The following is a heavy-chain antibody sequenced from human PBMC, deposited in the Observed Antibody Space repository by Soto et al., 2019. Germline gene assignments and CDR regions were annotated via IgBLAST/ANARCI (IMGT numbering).Heavy chain of an antibody. V-gene: IGHV3-30*18. CDR3: AKDEISKTIRGGAFNF. CDR1: GFTFSSDG. CDR2: ISYDGSYQ. D-gene: IGHD1-7*01. J-gene: IGHJ3*01. Sequence: TGGSLRLSCAASGFTFSSDGMHWVRQAPGKGLEWVAVISYDGSYQYYVDSVKGRFTISRDNSKNTLYLQMNSLRAEDTAVYYCAKDEISKTIRGGAFNFWGQGTMVTVS.